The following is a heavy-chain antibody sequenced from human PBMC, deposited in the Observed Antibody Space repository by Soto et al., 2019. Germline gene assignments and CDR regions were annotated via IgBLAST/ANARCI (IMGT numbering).Heavy chain of an antibody. J-gene: IGHJ3*02. CDR3: AREVPSSGYYYLDAFDI. V-gene: IGHV1-18*01. CDR2: ISAYNGNT. Sequence: ASVKVSCKASGYTFTSYGISWVRQAPGQGLEWMGWISAYNGNTNYAQKLQGRVTMTTDTSTSTAYMELRSPRSDDTAVYYCAREVPSSGYYYLDAFDIWGQGTMVTVSS. CDR1: GYTFTSYG. D-gene: IGHD3-22*01.